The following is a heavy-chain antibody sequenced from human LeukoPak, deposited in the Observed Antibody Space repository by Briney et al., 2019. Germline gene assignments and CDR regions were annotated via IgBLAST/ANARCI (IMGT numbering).Heavy chain of an antibody. Sequence: GGSLRLSCAASGFTFSSYSMNWVRQAPGKGLEWVSSISSSSSYIYYADSVKGQFTISRDNAKNSLYLQMNSLRAEDTAVYYCARCYYDSSGYLLHRLFDYWGRGTLVTVSS. J-gene: IGHJ4*02. D-gene: IGHD3-22*01. CDR2: ISSSSSYI. CDR1: GFTFSSYS. CDR3: ARCYYDSSGYLLHRLFDY. V-gene: IGHV3-21*01.